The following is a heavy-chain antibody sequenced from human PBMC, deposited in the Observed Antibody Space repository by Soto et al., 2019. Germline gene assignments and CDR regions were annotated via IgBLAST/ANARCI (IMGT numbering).Heavy chain of an antibody. D-gene: IGHD3-10*01. CDR1: GFTFSSCS. Sequence: GGSLRLSCAASGFTFSSCSMNWVRQAPGKGLEWVSAISSSSSHTYYADSVKGRFTISRDNAKNSLYLQVNSLRAEDTAVYYCARDRSGSYPPGDGMDVWGQGTTVTVSS. V-gene: IGHV3-21*01. CDR3: ARDRSGSYPPGDGMDV. CDR2: ISSSSSHT. J-gene: IGHJ6*02.